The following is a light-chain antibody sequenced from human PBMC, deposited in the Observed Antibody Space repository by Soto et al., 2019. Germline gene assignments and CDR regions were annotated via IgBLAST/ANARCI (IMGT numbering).Light chain of an antibody. V-gene: IGLV2-14*01. CDR2: EVN. J-gene: IGLJ3*02. CDR3: CSYTFSSTLVV. CDR1: SSDVGGYNF. Sequence: QSALTQPASVSGSPGQSITISCTGTSSDVGGYNFVSWYQQHPGKAPRLMIFEVNNRPSGVSDRFSGSKSGNTASLTISGLQADDEAAYYCCSYTFSSTLVVFGGGTKLTVL.